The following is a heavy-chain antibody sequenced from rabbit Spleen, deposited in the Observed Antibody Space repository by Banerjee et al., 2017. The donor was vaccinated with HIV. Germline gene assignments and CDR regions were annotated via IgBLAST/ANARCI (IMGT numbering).Heavy chain of an antibody. CDR2: ISGSGST. CDR3: ARGYAGSSYYPDAFDP. CDR1: GFSLSSYA. Sequence: QSVEESGGRLVAPGTPLTLTCTVSGFSLSSYAMGWVRQAPGKGLEYIGGISGSGSTYYASWAKGRFTISKTSTTVDLKITSPTTEDTATYFCARGYAGSSYYPDAFDPWGPGTLVTVS. V-gene: IGHV1S69*01. J-gene: IGHJ2*01. D-gene: IGHD8-1*01.